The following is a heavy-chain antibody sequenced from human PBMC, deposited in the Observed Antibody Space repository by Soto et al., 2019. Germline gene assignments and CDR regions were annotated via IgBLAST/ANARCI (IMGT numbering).Heavy chain of an antibody. Sequence: PGGSLRLSCAASGFTFGDYWMSWVRQPPGKGLEWVAHMKKDGSEKYYVDSVKGRFTVSRDNTKNSLYLQMNSLRAEDTTVYYCAKLGSGYYTGLYFDYWGQGTLVTVYS. CDR1: GFTFGDYW. CDR2: MKKDGSEK. CDR3: AKLGSGYYTGLYFDY. D-gene: IGHD3-3*01. V-gene: IGHV3-7*03. J-gene: IGHJ4*02.